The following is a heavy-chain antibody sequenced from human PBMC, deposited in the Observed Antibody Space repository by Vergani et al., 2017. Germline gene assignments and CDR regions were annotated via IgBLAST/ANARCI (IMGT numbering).Heavy chain of an antibody. CDR1: GFTFDTYT. D-gene: IGHD3-3*01. J-gene: IGHJ1*01. V-gene: IGHV3-23*01. CDR2: ISSGGGDI. CDR3: TTAWGVYYVQGEYFQY. Sequence: EVQLLESGGGLVQPGGSRRLSCAGAGFTFDTYTMAYVRQAPGQVLEWIATISSGGGDIFYAETVKGRFTISRDNSMNTFFLQLNSLNYDDPAVYYCTTAWGVYYVQGEYFQYWGRGTLVSVSS.